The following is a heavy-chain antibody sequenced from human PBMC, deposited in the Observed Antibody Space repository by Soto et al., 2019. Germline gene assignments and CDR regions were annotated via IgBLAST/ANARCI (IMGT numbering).Heavy chain of an antibody. V-gene: IGHV1-18*01. CDR2: INGYTGNT. J-gene: IGHJ6*02. CDR3: ARSWVTGKGGMAV. CDR1: GYTFTSYG. Sequence: GASVKVSCKASGYTFTSYGFSWVRQAPGQGLEWMGWINGYTGNTHYAQKFQGRVTMTTDTSTSTAYMELWTLISDDTAVYYCARSWVTGKGGMAVCGQGTTVTVSS. D-gene: IGHD3-16*01.